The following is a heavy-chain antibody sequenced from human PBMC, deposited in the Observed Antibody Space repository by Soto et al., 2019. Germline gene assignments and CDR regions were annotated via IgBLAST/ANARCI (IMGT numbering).Heavy chain of an antibody. J-gene: IGHJ5*02. CDR1: GGTFYTYT. V-gene: IGHV1-69*13. Sequence: SVKVSCKASGGTFYTYTFSWVRQAPGQGLEWMGSITPIYPTTNYAEKFQGRLTVTADGSTNTAYMELNSLTSEDTAVYYCARIPRYSFPTSDDLDAWGQGILVTVSS. D-gene: IGHD5-18*01. CDR2: ITPIYPTT. CDR3: ARIPRYSFPTSDDLDA.